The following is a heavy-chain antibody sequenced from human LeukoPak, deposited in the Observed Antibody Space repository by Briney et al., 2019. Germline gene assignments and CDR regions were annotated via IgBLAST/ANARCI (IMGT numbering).Heavy chain of an antibody. CDR2: INHRGST. Sequence: SETLSLTCAVYGGSFSGYYWSWIRQPPGKGLEWIEEINHRGSTNYNPSLKSRVTISVDTSKNQFSLKLSSVTAADTAVYYCARRLITMIVVVIAVPYFDYWGQGTLVTVSS. V-gene: IGHV4-34*01. J-gene: IGHJ4*02. CDR3: ARRLITMIVVVIAVPYFDY. CDR1: GGSFSGYY. D-gene: IGHD3-22*01.